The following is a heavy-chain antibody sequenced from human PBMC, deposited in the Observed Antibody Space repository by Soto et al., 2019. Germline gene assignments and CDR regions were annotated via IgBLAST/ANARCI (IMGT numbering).Heavy chain of an antibody. Sequence: PSETLSLTCAVSVGSISSSNWWSWVRQPPGKGLEWIGEIYHSGSTNYNPSLKSRVTISVDTSKNQFSLKLSSVTAADTAVYYCARVRRRSITIFGVVIRTDGDFFDYWGQGTLVTVSS. D-gene: IGHD3-3*01. CDR1: VGSISSSNW. CDR2: IYHSGST. CDR3: ARVRRRSITIFGVVIRTDGDFFDY. J-gene: IGHJ4*02. V-gene: IGHV4-4*02.